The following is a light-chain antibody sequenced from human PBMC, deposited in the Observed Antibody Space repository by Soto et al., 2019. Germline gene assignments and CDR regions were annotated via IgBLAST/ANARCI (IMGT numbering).Light chain of an antibody. CDR3: QHYKAFSPWT. CDR2: DAS. J-gene: IGKJ1*01. CDR1: QNIIIW. V-gene: IGKV1-5*01. Sequence: DIQMTQSPSALSASVGDRVTITCRASQNIIIWLAWYQQKPGKAPKSLIYDASSLESGVSSRLSGSGSGTEFTLTISNLQPDDSATYYCQHYKAFSPWTFGQGTKVDIK.